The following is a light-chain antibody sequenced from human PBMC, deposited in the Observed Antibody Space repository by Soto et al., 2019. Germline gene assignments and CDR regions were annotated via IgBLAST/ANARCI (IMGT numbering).Light chain of an antibody. CDR3: HHRGNGIT. J-gene: IGKJ5*01. CDR1: QSVSSRY. Sequence: EIVLTQSPGTLSLSPGERATLSCRASQSVSSRYLAWYQQKPGQAPRLLIYGASSRATGIPDRFSGSGSGTDFTLTISSLEPEDFAVDDCHHRGNGITFGQGTRLEIK. CDR2: GAS. V-gene: IGKV3D-20*02.